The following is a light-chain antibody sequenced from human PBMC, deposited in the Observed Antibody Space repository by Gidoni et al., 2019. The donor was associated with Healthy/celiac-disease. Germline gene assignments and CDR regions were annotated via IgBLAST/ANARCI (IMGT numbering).Light chain of an antibody. Sequence: DIQMTQSPSSLSASVGDRVTITCRASQSISSYLNWYQQKPGKAPKLLIYAASSLQSGVPSRFSGSGSGTDFTLTISSLQPEDFATYYCQRSYSTPPYTFGQGTKLEIK. CDR2: AAS. V-gene: IGKV1-39*01. CDR3: QRSYSTPPYT. J-gene: IGKJ2*01. CDR1: QSISSY.